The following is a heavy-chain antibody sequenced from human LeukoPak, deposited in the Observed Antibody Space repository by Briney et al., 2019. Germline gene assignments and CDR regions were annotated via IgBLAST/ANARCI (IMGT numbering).Heavy chain of an antibody. CDR1: GFTFSSYS. D-gene: IGHD6-19*01. V-gene: IGHV3-21*01. CDR2: ISSSSSYI. CDR3: ARDLSRLAVAGTRVDY. Sequence: PGGSLRLSCAASGFTFSSYSMNWVRQAPGKGLEWVSSISSSSSYIYYADSVKGRFTISRDNAKNSLYLQMNSLRAEDTAVYYCARDLSRLAVAGTRVDYWGQGTLVTVSS. J-gene: IGHJ4*02.